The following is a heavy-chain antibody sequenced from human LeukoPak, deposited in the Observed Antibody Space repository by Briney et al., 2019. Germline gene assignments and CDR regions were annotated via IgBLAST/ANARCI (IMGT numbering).Heavy chain of an antibody. Sequence: GASVKVSCKASGYTFTSYDINWVRQATGQGLEWMGWMNPNSGNTGYAQKVQGRVTMTRNTSISTAYMELSSLRSEDTAVFFCARFVVVRGPMEYYYYYMDVWGRGTTVIVSS. J-gene: IGHJ6*03. CDR1: GYTFTSYD. D-gene: IGHD2-2*01. V-gene: IGHV1-8*01. CDR3: ARFVVVRGPMEYYYYYMDV. CDR2: MNPNSGNT.